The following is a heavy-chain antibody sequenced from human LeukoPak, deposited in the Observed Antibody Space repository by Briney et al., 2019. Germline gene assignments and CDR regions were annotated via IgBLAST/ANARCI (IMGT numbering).Heavy chain of an antibody. CDR1: GFTFSSYE. V-gene: IGHV3-48*03. CDR2: ISSSGRTM. J-gene: IGHJ4*02. CDR3: ARVTDSSGYFDY. D-gene: IGHD3-22*01. Sequence: GGSLRLSCAASGFTFSSYEMNWVRQTPGKGLEWVSYISSSGRTMYYADSVKGRFTISRDNANNSLYLQMNSLRAEDTAVYYCARVTDSSGYFDYWGQGTLVTVSS.